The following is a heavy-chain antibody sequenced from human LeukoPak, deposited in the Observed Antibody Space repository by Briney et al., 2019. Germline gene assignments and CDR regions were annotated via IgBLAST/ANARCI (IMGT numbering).Heavy chain of an antibody. J-gene: IGHJ4*02. Sequence: WIRQHPGKGLEWIGCIYYSGSTYYNPSLKSRVTISVDTSKNQFSLRVSSVTAADTAVYYCARDRQQLGIFDYWGQGTLVTVSS. V-gene: IGHV4-31*02. CDR2: IYYSGST. CDR3: ARDRQQLGIFDY. D-gene: IGHD6-13*01.